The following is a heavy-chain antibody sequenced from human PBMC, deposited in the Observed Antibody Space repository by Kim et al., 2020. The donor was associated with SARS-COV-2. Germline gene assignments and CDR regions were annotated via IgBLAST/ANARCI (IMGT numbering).Heavy chain of an antibody. CDR2: IKEDGSKK. J-gene: IGHJ4*02. CDR3: ARAGSGWYNY. Sequence: GGSLRLSCAASGFTFSSYWMSWVHQAPGKRLEWVANIKEDGSKKYYVDSVKGRFTISRDNAKNSLYLQMNSLRAEDTAVYYCARAGSGWYNYWGQGTLVAVSS. CDR1: GFTFSSYW. D-gene: IGHD6-19*01. V-gene: IGHV3-7*01.